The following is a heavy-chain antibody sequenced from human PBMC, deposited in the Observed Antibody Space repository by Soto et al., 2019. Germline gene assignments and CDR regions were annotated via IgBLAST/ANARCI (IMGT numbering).Heavy chain of an antibody. CDR2: ISWNSGSI. CDR3: AKGAAAGTGGYYYYGMDV. Sequence: PGGSLRLSCAASGFTFDDYAMHWVRQAPGKGLEWVSGISWNSGSIGYADSVKGRFTISRDNAKNSLYLQMNSLRAEDTALYYCAKGAAAGTGGYYYYGMDVWGQGTTVTVSS. D-gene: IGHD6-13*01. CDR1: GFTFDDYA. V-gene: IGHV3-9*01. J-gene: IGHJ6*02.